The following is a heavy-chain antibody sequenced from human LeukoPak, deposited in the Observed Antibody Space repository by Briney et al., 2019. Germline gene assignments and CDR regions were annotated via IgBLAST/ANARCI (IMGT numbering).Heavy chain of an antibody. J-gene: IGHJ4*02. CDR2: INPNSGGT. D-gene: IGHD6-19*01. V-gene: IGHV1-2*06. CDR3: ARDRTLYSSGWQLDY. Sequence: ASVKVSCKASGYTFTGYYMHWVRQAPGQGLEWMGRINPNSGGTNYAQKFQGRVTMTRDTSISTAYMELSRLRSDDTAVYYCARDRTLYSSGWQLDYWGRGTLVTVSS. CDR1: GYTFTGYY.